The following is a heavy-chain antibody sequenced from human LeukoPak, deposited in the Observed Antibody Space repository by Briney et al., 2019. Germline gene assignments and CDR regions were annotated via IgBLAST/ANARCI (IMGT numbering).Heavy chain of an antibody. J-gene: IGHJ2*01. CDR1: GDTVSSNSAA. V-gene: IGHV6-1*01. D-gene: IGHD5-24*01. Sequence: SQTLSLTCAISGDTVSSNSAAWNWISQSPSRGLEWLGRTYYRSKWYTDYAVSVKSRITINPDTSKNKFSLQLNSVTPEDTAVYYCARERDGYNYVEVWCFDLWGRGTLVTVSS. CDR3: ARERDGYNYVEVWCFDL. CDR2: TYYRSKWYT.